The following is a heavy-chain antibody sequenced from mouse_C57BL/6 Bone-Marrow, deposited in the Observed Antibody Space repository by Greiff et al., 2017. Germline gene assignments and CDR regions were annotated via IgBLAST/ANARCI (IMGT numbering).Heavy chain of an antibody. CDR2: IRSKSNNSAT. CDR3: VRRDYGY. Sequence: EVQGVESGGGLVQPKGSLKLSCAASGFSFNTYAMNWVRQAPGKGLEWVARIRSKSNNSATYYADSVKDRFTISRDDSESMLYLQMNNLKTEDTAMDYCVRRDYGYWGKGTSVTVSA. D-gene: IGHD2-4*01. CDR1: GFSFNTYA. V-gene: IGHV10-1*01. J-gene: IGHJ4*01.